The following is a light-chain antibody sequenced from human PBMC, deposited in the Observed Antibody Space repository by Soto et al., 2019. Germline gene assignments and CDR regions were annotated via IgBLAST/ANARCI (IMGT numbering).Light chain of an antibody. CDR3: HHLNDYPIT. CDR1: QSISSW. Sequence: DSPMTQSPSTLSAYVGDRVTITCRASQSISSWLAWHQQKPGKAPKLLIYEVSTLQSGVPSRFSGSVSGTDFTLTISSLQPEDFATYYCHHLNDYPITFGQGTRLEIK. J-gene: IGKJ5*01. CDR2: EVS. V-gene: IGKV1-5*01.